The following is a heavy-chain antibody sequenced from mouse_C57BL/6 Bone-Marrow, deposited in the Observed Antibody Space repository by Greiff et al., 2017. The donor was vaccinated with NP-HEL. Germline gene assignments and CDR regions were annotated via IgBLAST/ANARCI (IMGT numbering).Heavy chain of an antibody. CDR2: IWSGGST. D-gene: IGHD1-1*01. J-gene: IGHJ4*01. Sequence: QVQLKESGPGLVQPSQSLSITCTVSGFSLTSYGVHWVRQSPGKGLEWLGVIWSGGSTDYNAAFISRLSISNDNSKSQVFFKMNSLQADDTAIYYCARISFITTVVAYYAMDYWGQGTSVTVSS. V-gene: IGHV2-2*01. CDR1: GFSLTSYG. CDR3: ARISFITTVVAYYAMDY.